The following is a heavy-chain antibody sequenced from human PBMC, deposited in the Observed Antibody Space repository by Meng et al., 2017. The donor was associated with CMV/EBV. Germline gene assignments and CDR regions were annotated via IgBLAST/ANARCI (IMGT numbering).Heavy chain of an antibody. CDR1: GFTFSDYY. V-gene: IGHV1-2*02. CDR3: VRSSGWSLFDY. Sequence: QLQLVQSGAAMKKPGASVKVSCTTSGFTFSDYYIHWVRQAPGQGLEWMGWVNSNNDATNYARKFQGRVSMTRDTSISTAHMELSRLMSDDTAVYYCVRSSGWSLFDYWGQGTLVTVSS. D-gene: IGHD6-19*01. CDR2: VNSNNDAT. J-gene: IGHJ4*02.